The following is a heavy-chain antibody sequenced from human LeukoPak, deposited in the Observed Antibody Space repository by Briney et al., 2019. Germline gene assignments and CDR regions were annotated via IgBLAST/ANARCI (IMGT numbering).Heavy chain of an antibody. CDR2: IYSGGNT. Sequence: TGGSLRLSCAASGLTVSSNYMSWVRQAPGEGLEWVSVIYSGGNTYYADSVKGRFTISRDNSKNTLYLQMNSLRAEDTAVYYCAKEGARGDYWGQGTLVTVSS. J-gene: IGHJ4*02. CDR3: AKEGARGDY. CDR1: GLTVSSNY. D-gene: IGHD6-6*01. V-gene: IGHV3-53*01.